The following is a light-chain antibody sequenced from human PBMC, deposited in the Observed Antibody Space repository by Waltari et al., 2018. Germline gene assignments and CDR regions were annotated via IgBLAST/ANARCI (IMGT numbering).Light chain of an antibody. CDR1: QTVSRSR. V-gene: IGKV3-20*01. Sequence: EVVLTQSPATLPLSPGERATLSCRASQTVSRSRLAWYQQKPGQAPRLLIYAASTRATGIPGRFSGSGSGTDFSLTISRVEPEDFAVYYCQQYGSSVMYTFGQGTKLEIQ. CDR3: QQYGSSVMYT. J-gene: IGKJ2*01. CDR2: AAS.